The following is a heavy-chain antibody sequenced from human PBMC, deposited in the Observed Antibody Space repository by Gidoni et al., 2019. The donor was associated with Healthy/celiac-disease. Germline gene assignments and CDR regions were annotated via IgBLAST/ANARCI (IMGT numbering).Heavy chain of an antibody. Sequence: QVQLVQSGAAVKKPGSSVKVSCKASGGTFSSYAISWVRQAPGQGLEWMGGIIPLFGTANYAQKFQGRVTITADESTSTAYMELSSLRSEDTAVYYCARGPIVVVPAAIEDYYYYMDVWGKGTTVTVSS. J-gene: IGHJ6*03. V-gene: IGHV1-69*01. CDR3: ARGPIVVVPAAIEDYYYYMDV. D-gene: IGHD2-2*02. CDR2: IIPLFGTA. CDR1: GGTFSSYA.